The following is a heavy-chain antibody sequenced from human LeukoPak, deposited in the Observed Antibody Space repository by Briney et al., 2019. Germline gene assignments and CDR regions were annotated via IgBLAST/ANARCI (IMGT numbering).Heavy chain of an antibody. Sequence: GGSLRLSCAGSGFTFGSYGMHWFRQTPGKGLEWVAGIAYDGSRAFYADSVKGRFTISRDNSKNTMSVQMDDLRAKDTAVYYCTRYNNDRFDYCGQGTLATVSS. CDR2: IAYDGSRA. V-gene: IGHV3-33*01. CDR1: GFTFGSYG. CDR3: TRYNNDRFDY. J-gene: IGHJ4*02. D-gene: IGHD1-14*01.